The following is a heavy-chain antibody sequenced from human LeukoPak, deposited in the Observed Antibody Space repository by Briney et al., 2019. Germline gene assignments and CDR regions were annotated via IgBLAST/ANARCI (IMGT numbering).Heavy chain of an antibody. CDR3: ARDLSYCTITSCSYYYYGMDV. Sequence: GGSLRPSCSASGFTFSSYEMNWVRQAPGRGLEWVSYISSSGGTIYYADSVKGRFTISRDNAKNSLYLQMNSLRAEDTAVYYCARDLSYCTITSCSYYYYGMDVWGQGTTVTVSS. CDR1: GFTFSSYE. V-gene: IGHV3-48*03. D-gene: IGHD2-2*01. J-gene: IGHJ6*02. CDR2: ISSSGGTI.